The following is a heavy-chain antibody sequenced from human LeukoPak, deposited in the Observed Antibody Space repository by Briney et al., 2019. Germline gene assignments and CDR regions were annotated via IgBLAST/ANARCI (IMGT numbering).Heavy chain of an antibody. CDR1: GFTFSSYS. V-gene: IGHV3-21*01. D-gene: IGHD6-19*01. CDR2: ISSSSSYI. J-gene: IGHJ1*01. Sequence: GGSLRLSCAASGFTFSSYSMNWVRQAPGKGLEWVSFISSSSSYIYYADSVKGRFTISRDNATNSLYLQMNSLRAEDTAVYYCARATVAGTKYFQHWGQGTLVTVSS. CDR3: ARATVAGTKYFQH.